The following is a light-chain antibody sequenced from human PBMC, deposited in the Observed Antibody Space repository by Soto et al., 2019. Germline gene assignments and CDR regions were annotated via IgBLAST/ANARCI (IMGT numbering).Light chain of an antibody. CDR3: SSYTSSSTYF. J-gene: IGLJ1*01. CDR1: SSDVGGYNY. CDR2: EVS. Sequence: QSVLTQPASVSGSPGQSITISCTGTSSDVGGYNYVSWYQQHPGKAPKLMIYEVSNRPSGVSNRFSGSKSGNTASLTISGLQAEDEADYYCSSYTSSSTYFCVTGTKVTVL. V-gene: IGLV2-14*01.